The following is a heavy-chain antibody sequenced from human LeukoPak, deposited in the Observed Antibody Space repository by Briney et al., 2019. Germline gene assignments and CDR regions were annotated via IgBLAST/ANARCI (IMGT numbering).Heavy chain of an antibody. V-gene: IGHV4-4*07. J-gene: IGHJ3*02. CDR3: ASHPVVGAIKGSATRDGAFDI. CDR1: GGSISSYY. Sequence: PSETLSLTCTVSGGSISSYYWSWIRPPAGKGLEWIGRIYTCGSTNYNPSLKSRVTMSVDTSKNQFSLKLSSVTAADTAVYYCASHPVVGAIKGSATRDGAFDIWGQGTMVTVSS. CDR2: IYTCGST. D-gene: IGHD1-26*01.